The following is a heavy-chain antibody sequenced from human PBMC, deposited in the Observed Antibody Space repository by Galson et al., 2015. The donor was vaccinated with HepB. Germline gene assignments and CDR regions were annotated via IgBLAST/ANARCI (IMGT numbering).Heavy chain of an antibody. Sequence: SLRLSCAVSGFSLSDFAMHWVRQAPGKGLEWLAVISLDGTEKSYANSVKGRFTISRDISTNTVFLEMNSLRPEDTAMYYCARDLGDYCSGNTCYSYYFDYWGQGTLVTVSS. CDR3: ARDLGDYCSGNTCYSYYFDY. D-gene: IGHD2-15*01. CDR2: ISLDGTEK. V-gene: IGHV3-30-3*01. CDR1: GFSLSDFA. J-gene: IGHJ4*02.